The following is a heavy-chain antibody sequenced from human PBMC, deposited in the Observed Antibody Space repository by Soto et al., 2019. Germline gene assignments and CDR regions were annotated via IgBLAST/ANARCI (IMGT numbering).Heavy chain of an antibody. V-gene: IGHV4-30-4*01. J-gene: IGHJ4*02. Sequence: SETLSLTCTVSGGSISSGDYYLSWIRQPPGKGLEWIGYIYYSGSTYYNPSLKSRVTISVDTSKNQFSLKLSSVTAADTAVYYCARGHGSGSYYGIDYWGQGTLVTVSS. D-gene: IGHD3-10*01. CDR2: IYYSGST. CDR3: ARGHGSGSYYGIDY. CDR1: GGSISSGDYY.